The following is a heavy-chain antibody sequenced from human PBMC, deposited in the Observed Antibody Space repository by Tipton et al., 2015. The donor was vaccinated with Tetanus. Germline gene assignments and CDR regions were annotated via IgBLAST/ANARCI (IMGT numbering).Heavy chain of an antibody. V-gene: IGHV3-11*01. CDR2: LSSNGTTI. Sequence: SMRLSCEASGLAFSDYYMAWIRKAPGKGMEWVSYLSSNGTTIYHADYVKGRFTISRDNARNSMYLQMDSLRAEDTAIYYCAGGRSHHRAMDIWGLGTTVTVSS. D-gene: IGHD4-17*01. CDR3: AGGRSHHRAMDI. CDR1: GLAFSDYY. J-gene: IGHJ6*02.